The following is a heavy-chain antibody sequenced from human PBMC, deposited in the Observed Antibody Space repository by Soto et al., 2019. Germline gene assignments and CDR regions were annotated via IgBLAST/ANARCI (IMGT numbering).Heavy chain of an antibody. V-gene: IGHV3-30*18. Sequence: GGSLRLSCAASGFTFSSYGMHWVRQAPGKGLEWVAVISYDGSNKYYADSVKGRFTISRDNSKNTLYLQMNSLRAEDTAVYYCAKESHIGAAAGHYYYYGMDVWGQGTTVTVSS. CDR1: GFTFSSYG. D-gene: IGHD6-13*01. CDR3: AKESHIGAAAGHYYYYGMDV. CDR2: ISYDGSNK. J-gene: IGHJ6*02.